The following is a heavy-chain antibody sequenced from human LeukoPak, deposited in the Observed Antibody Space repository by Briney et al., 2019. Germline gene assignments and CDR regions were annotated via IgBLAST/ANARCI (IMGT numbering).Heavy chain of an antibody. CDR2: INPNSGGT. CDR1: GYTFTGYY. Sequence: GASVKVSCKASGYTFTGYYMHWVRQAPGQGPEWMGWINPNSGGTNYAQKFQGRVTMTRDTSISTAYMELSRLRSDDTAVYYCARDGGYCSGGSCYSWAWFDPWGQGTLVTVSS. CDR3: ARDGGYCSGGSCYSWAWFDP. J-gene: IGHJ5*02. V-gene: IGHV1-2*02. D-gene: IGHD2-15*01.